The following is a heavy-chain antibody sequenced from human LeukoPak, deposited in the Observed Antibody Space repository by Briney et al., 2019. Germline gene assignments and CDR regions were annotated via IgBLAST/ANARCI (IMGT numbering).Heavy chain of an antibody. V-gene: IGHV3-33*01. CDR2: IWYDGSNK. J-gene: IGHJ5*02. Sequence: GGSLRLSCAASGFTFSSYGMHWVRQAPGKGLEWVAVIWYDGSNKYCADSVKGRFTISRDNSKNTLYLQMNSLRAEDTAVYYCARFLPTGNWFDPWSQGTLVTVSS. CDR1: GFTFSSYG. CDR3: ARFLPTGNWFDP. D-gene: IGHD4-11*01.